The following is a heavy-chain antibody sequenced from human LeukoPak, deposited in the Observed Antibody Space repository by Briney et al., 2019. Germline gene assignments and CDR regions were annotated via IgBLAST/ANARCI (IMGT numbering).Heavy chain of an antibody. D-gene: IGHD1-1*01. V-gene: IGHV3-48*02. CDR1: GFTFSSYS. Sequence: PGGSLRLSCVASGFTFSSYSMNWVRQAPGKGLEWVSYISSGSSTIYYADSVKGRSTISRDNAKNSLYLQMNSLRDEDTAVYYCARDRGVTTRPRGFFDSWGQGTLVTVSS. J-gene: IGHJ4*02. CDR2: ISSGSSTI. CDR3: ARDRGVTTRPRGFFDS.